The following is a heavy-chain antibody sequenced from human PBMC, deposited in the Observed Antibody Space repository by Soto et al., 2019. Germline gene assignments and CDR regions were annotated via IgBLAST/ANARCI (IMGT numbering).Heavy chain of an antibody. CDR1: GFSLTTSGVG. D-gene: IGHD2-15*01. V-gene: IGHV2-5*02. CDR3: AHRLYYCTGGSCYQAFDH. Sequence: QITLKESGPTLVKPTQTLTLTCAFSGFSLTTSGVGVGWIRQPPGKALEWLALIYWDDDKRYSPSLRNRLTITKDTSKNQVVLTMTTMDPVDTATYYCAHRLYYCTGGSCYQAFDHWGHGTLVTVSS. CDR2: IYWDDDK. J-gene: IGHJ4*01.